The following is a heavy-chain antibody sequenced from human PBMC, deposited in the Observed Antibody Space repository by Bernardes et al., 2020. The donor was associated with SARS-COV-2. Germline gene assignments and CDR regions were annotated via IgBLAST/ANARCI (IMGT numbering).Heavy chain of an antibody. Sequence: GRVTISADKSVNTAYLQWSSLTASDTAIYYCARRRYGDFGVDVWGQGTTVTVSS. D-gene: IGHD4-17*01. CDR3: ARRRYGDFGVDV. V-gene: IGHV5-51*01. J-gene: IGHJ6*02.